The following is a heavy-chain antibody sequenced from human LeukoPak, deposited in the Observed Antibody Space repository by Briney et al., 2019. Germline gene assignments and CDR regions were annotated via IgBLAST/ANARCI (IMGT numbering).Heavy chain of an antibody. J-gene: IGHJ6*02. D-gene: IGHD3-22*01. CDR1: GFTLSSYP. CDR3: ARDASHFDSSGYCHNYYYGMYV. V-gene: IGHV3-48*03. CDR2: IGNDGRMM. Sequence: TGGSLRLFCAASGFTLSSYPMNWVRQATGKGLEWVSYIGNDGRMMYYADSVKGRFNISRDSAKHSLYPQMNSLGADDTGVYYFARDASHFDSSGYCHNYYYGMYVWGQGTTVTVSS.